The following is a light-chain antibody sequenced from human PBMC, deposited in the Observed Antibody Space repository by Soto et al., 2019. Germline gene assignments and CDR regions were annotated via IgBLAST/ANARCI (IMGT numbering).Light chain of an antibody. CDR1: QSISNT. CDR3: KQYRSCSPIT. CDR2: GAS. V-gene: IGKV3-15*01. J-gene: IGKJ5*01. Sequence: EIVMTQSPATLSVSPGERATLSCRASQSISNTLVWYQQKLGQAPRLLIYGASTRATGIPARFSGSGSGTECTLTISSLQSEDFAVYYCKQYRSCSPITFGQGTRLENK.